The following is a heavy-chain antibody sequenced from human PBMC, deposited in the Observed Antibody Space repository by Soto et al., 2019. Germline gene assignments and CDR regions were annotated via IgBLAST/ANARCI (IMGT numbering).Heavy chain of an antibody. CDR3: ARPTYISGSPFDY. CDR2: IYYSGST. CDR1: GGSISSYY. Sequence: PSETLSLTCTVSGGSISSYYWSWIRQPPGKGLEWIGYIYYSGSTNYNPSLKSRVTISVDTSKNQFSLKLSSVTAADTAVYYCARPTYISGSPFDYWGQGTLVTVSS. J-gene: IGHJ4*02. D-gene: IGHD3-16*01. V-gene: IGHV4-59*01.